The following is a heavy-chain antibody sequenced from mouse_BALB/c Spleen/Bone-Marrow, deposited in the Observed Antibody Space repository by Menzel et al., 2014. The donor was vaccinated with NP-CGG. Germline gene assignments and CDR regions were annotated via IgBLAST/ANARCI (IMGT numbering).Heavy chain of an antibody. CDR2: IDPANGNI. Sequence: EVQRVESGAELVKPGASVKLSCTASGFSIKDTYMHWVKQRPEQGLEWIGRIDPANGNIKYDPKFQGKATITADTSSNTAYLQLSGLTSEDTAVYYCAPYYYGRWFANWGQGTLVTVSA. J-gene: IGHJ3*01. V-gene: IGHV14-3*02. CDR1: GFSIKDTY. D-gene: IGHD1-1*01. CDR3: APYYYGRWFAN.